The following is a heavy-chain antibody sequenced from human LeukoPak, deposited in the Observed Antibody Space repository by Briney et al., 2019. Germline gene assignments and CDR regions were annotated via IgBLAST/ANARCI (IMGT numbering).Heavy chain of an antibody. CDR3: ARDGVGATVWFDP. D-gene: IGHD1-26*01. Sequence: PSETLSLTCTVSGGSISSYYWSWIRQPPGKGLEWIGYIYYSGSTNYNPSLKSRVTISVDTSKNQFSLKLSSVTAADTAVYYCARDGVGATVWFDPWGQGTLVTVSS. CDR1: GGSISSYY. V-gene: IGHV4-59*12. CDR2: IYYSGST. J-gene: IGHJ5*02.